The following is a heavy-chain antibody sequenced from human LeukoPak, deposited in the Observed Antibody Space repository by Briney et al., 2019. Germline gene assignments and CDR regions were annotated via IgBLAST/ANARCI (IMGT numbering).Heavy chain of an antibody. J-gene: IGHJ4*02. CDR1: GFTFSRYA. CDR2: ISYDGSNK. V-gene: IGHV3-30*01. D-gene: IGHD3-22*01. Sequence: PGRSLRLSCAASGFTFSRYAMHWVRQAPGKGLEWVAVISYDGSNKYYADSVKGRFTISRDNSKNTLYLQMNSLRAEDTAVYYCARDGDSSPFDYWGQGTLVTVSS. CDR3: ARDGDSSPFDY.